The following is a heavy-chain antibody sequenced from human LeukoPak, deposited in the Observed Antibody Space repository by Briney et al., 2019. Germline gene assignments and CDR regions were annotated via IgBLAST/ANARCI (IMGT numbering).Heavy chain of an antibody. V-gene: IGHV1-69*13. CDR2: IIPIFDTG. CDR3: ARAYYYDSSGYYFDY. CDR1: GYTFSSYA. Sequence: ASVKVSCKASGYTFSSYAISWVRQAPGQGLEWMGGIIPIFDTGNYAQKFQGRLTITADESTSTAYMELSSLRSEDTAVYYCARAYYYDSSGYYFDYWGQGTLVTVSS. J-gene: IGHJ4*02. D-gene: IGHD3-22*01.